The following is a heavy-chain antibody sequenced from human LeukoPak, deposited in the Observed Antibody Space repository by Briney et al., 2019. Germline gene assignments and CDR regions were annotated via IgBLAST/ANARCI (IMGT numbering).Heavy chain of an antibody. J-gene: IGHJ6*04. CDR1: GFTFSSFG. CDR2: ISYDGSNK. V-gene: IGHV3-30*18. Sequence: GGSLRLSCAASGFTFSSFGMSWVRQAPGKGLEWVAVISYDGSNKYYADSVKGRFTISRDNSKNTLYLQMNSLRAEDTAVYYCAELGITMIGGVWGKGTTVTISS. D-gene: IGHD3-10*02. CDR3: AELGITMIGGV.